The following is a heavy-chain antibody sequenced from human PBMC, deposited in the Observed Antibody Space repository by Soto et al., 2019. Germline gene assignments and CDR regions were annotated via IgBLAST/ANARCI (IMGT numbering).Heavy chain of an antibody. D-gene: IGHD1-26*01. CDR2: IHSDGSST. Sequence: EVQLVESGGGLVRPGGSLRLSCAPSGLTFSYYWMHWVGQAPGKGLWWVSRIHSDGSSTTYADFVKGRFIISRDNARNTVDLQMNSVRVEDTAVYYCARGDRGAFDLWGQGTVVTVSS. CDR1: GLTFSYYW. V-gene: IGHV3-74*01. J-gene: IGHJ3*01. CDR3: ARGDRGAFDL.